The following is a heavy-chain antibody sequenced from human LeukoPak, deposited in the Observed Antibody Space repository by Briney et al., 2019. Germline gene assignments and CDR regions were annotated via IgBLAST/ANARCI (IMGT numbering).Heavy chain of an antibody. J-gene: IGHJ6*03. CDR2: ISTSGGTI. Sequence: GGSLRLSCAASGFTFSSYEMNWVRQAPGKGLEWVSYISTSGGTIYYADSVKGRFTISRDNAKNSLYLQVNSLRAEDTAVYYCARGAYCGGDCWDYYYYMDVWGKGTTVTFSS. D-gene: IGHD2-21*02. CDR1: GFTFSSYE. V-gene: IGHV3-48*03. CDR3: ARGAYCGGDCWDYYYYMDV.